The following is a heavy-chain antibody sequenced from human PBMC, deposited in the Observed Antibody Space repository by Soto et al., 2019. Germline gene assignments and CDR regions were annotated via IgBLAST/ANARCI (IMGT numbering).Heavy chain of an antibody. CDR1: GFTFNNAW. D-gene: IGHD3-22*01. J-gene: IGHJ4*02. V-gene: IGHV3-15*01. CDR2: IKGEADGGTT. CDR3: TTGLSNGYYNFDY. Sequence: GGSLRLSCAASGFTFNNAWMSWVRQAPGKGLEWVGRIKGEADGGTTNYAAPVKGRITISRDHSKDTLYLQMNSLKTEDTAVYYCTTGLSNGYYNFDYWGQGTPVTVSS.